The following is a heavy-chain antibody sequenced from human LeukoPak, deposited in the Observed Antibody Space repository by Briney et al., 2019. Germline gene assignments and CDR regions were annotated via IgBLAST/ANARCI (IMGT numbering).Heavy chain of an antibody. CDR3: ARSRDSSGYRNNWFDP. Sequence: SETLSLTCTVSDDSISSYYWSWIRQPPGKGLKWIGYISSSGSTNYNPSLKSRVTMSVDTSKNQFSLKLNSVTAADTAVYYCARSRDSSGYRNNWFDPWGQGTLVTVSS. D-gene: IGHD3-22*01. CDR2: ISSSGST. V-gene: IGHV4-59*01. J-gene: IGHJ5*02. CDR1: DDSISSYY.